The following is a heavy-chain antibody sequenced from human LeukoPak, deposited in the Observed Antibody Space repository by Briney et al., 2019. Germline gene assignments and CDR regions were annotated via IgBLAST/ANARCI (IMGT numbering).Heavy chain of an antibody. V-gene: IGHV1-46*01. Sequence: ASVKVSCKGFGYTFTNYYMHWVRQAPGQGPEWMGIVNPNDGSTTYTQKFQGRVTMTRDMSTNTVYMELSSLRSDDTAEYFCAIVSPMTTVARGQGAFDIWGQGTMVIVSA. CDR1: GYTFTNYY. CDR3: AIVSPMTTVARGQGAFDI. D-gene: IGHD4-23*01. CDR2: VNPNDGST. J-gene: IGHJ3*02.